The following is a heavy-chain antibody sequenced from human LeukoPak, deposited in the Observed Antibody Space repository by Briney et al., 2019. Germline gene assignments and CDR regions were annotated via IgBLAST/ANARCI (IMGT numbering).Heavy chain of an antibody. CDR3: AKADYSNKGDAFHV. J-gene: IGHJ3*01. D-gene: IGHD4-11*01. Sequence: GGSLRLSCAASGFTFHASSMRWVRQAPGKGLQWVSLTSGDGVTTYYADSVKGRFTISRDNSKSSLYLQMNSLTTEDTALYYCAKADYSNKGDAFHVWGQGTMVTVSS. CDR1: GFTFHASS. V-gene: IGHV3-43*02. CDR2: TSGDGVTT.